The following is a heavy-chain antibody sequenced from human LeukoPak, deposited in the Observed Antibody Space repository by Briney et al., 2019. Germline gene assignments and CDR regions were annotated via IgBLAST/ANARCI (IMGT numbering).Heavy chain of an antibody. D-gene: IGHD3-3*01. V-gene: IGHV2-70*11. CDR3: ARSLSYYDFWSGYYTFDY. CDR2: IDWDDDK. CDR1: GISLSTSGMC. Sequence: SGPTLVNPTQTLTLTRTFSGISLSTSGMCVSWIRQPPGKALERLARIDWDDDKYYSTSLKTRLTISKDTSKNQVVLTMTNMDPVDTATYYCARSLSYYDFWSGYYTFDYWGQGTLVTVSS. J-gene: IGHJ4*02.